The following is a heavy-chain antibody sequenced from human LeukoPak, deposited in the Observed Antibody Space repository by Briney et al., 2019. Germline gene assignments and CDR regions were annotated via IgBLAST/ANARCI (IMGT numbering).Heavy chain of an antibody. CDR1: GFTFSSYS. CDR3: VRGDIVATTFDY. J-gene: IGHJ4*02. CDR2: ISSSSSYI. V-gene: IGHV3-21*01. Sequence: PGGSLRLSCAASGFTFSSYSMNWVRQAPGKGLEWVSSISSSSSYIYYADSVKGRFTISRDNAKNSLYLQMNSLRAEDTAVYYCVRGDIVATTFDYWGQGTLVTVSS. D-gene: IGHD5-12*01.